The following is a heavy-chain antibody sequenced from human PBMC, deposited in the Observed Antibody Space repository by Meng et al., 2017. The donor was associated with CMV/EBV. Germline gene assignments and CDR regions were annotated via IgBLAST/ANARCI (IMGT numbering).Heavy chain of an antibody. Sequence: GSFIGYFLCWIRQPPGQGLKWIGEINHSGSTNYNPSLKSRVTISVDTSKNQFSLKLSSVTAADTAVYYCARSPPGYCSSTSCYRLDYWGQGTLVTVSS. V-gene: IGHV4-34*01. CDR3: ARSPPGYCSSTSCYRLDY. J-gene: IGHJ4*02. D-gene: IGHD2-2*02. CDR2: INHSGST. CDR1: GSFIGYF.